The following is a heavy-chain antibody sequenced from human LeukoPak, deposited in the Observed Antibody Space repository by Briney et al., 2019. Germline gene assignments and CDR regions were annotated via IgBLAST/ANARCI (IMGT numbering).Heavy chain of an antibody. Sequence: GGSLRLSCAASGFTFSSYAMSWVRQAPGKGLEWVSAISGSGGSTYYADSVKGQFTISRDNSKNTLYLQMNSLRAEDTAVYYCARQTYSSGWYSDYWGQGTLVTVSS. J-gene: IGHJ4*02. V-gene: IGHV3-23*01. CDR3: ARQTYSSGWYSDY. CDR1: GFTFSSYA. CDR2: ISGSGGST. D-gene: IGHD6-19*01.